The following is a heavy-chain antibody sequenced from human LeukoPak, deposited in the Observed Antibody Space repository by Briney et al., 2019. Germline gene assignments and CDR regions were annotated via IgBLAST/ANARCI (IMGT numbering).Heavy chain of an antibody. J-gene: IGHJ5*02. V-gene: IGHV3-74*01. CDR3: ARSDWFDP. CDR1: GFTLSGHW. CDR2: INSDESTT. Sequence: GGSLRLSCVASGFTLSGHWMHWVRQAPGKGLVWVSRINSDESTTVYADSVKGRFTISRDNAKNTLCLQMNSLTAEDTAVYYCARSDWFDPWGQGTLVTVSS.